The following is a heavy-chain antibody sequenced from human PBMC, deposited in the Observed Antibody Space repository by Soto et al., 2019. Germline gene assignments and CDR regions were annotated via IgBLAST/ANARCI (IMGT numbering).Heavy chain of an antibody. CDR3: ARAPETPSIRGVALPYFFDY. CDR2: IFYSGSF. D-gene: IGHD3-3*01. Sequence: QVQLQESGPGLVKPSQTLSLTCTVSGGSISSGTSYWSWIRQRPGKGLEWIGYIFYSGSFYYTPSLRGRVMILADTSKNQFPLRLRSVTAADTAVYYCARAPETPSIRGVALPYFFDYWCQGALVTVSS. CDR1: GGSISSGTSY. J-gene: IGHJ4*02. V-gene: IGHV4-31*03.